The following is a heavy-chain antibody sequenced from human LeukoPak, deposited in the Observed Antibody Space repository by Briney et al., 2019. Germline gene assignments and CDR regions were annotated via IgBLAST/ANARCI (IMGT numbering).Heavy chain of an antibody. D-gene: IGHD6-6*01. CDR3: ARAIADRDPFDI. J-gene: IGHJ3*02. Sequence: ASVKVSCKASGYTFTSYYMHWVRQAPGQGLEWMGIINPSAGSTTYAQKFQGRVTMTRDTSTSTVYMELSSLRSVDTAVYYCARAIADRDPFDIWGQGTMVTVSS. V-gene: IGHV1-46*01. CDR1: GYTFTSYY. CDR2: INPSAGST.